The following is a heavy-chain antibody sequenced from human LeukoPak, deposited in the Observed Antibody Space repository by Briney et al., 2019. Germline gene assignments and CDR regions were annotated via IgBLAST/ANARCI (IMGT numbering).Heavy chain of an antibody. Sequence: GGSLRLSCAASGFTFSSYAMSWVRQAPGKGLEWVSGISGSGGSTYYADSVKGRFTISRDNSKNTLYLQMNSLRTDDTAVYFCARTSLQYFGSGSYSLDVFDIWGQGTMVTVSS. CDR3: ARTSLQYFGSGSYSLDVFDI. D-gene: IGHD3-10*01. J-gene: IGHJ3*02. CDR2: ISGSGGST. V-gene: IGHV3-23*01. CDR1: GFTFSSYA.